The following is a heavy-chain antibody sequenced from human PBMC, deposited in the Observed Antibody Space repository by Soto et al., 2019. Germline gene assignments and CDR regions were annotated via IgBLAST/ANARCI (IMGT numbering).Heavy chain of an antibody. V-gene: IGHV3-23*01. Sequence: EVQVLESGGGLVQPGGSLRLSCAASGFTFSNYAMSWVRKAPGKGLEWVSAISGSGGSTDYADSVKGRFTISRDNSKNTLYLQMNSLRAEDTAVYYCAKGGSGSYYNGGYYYYYMDVWGKGTTVTVSS. CDR3: AKGGSGSYYNGGYYYYYMDV. D-gene: IGHD3-10*01. CDR1: GFTFSNYA. CDR2: ISGSGGST. J-gene: IGHJ6*03.